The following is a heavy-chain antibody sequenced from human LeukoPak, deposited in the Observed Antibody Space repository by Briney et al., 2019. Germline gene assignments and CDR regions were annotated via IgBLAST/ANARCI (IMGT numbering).Heavy chain of an antibody. Sequence: QPGGSLRLSCAASGFTFSSYAMSWVRHAPGKGLEWVSAISGSGGSTYYADSVKGRFTISRDNSKNTLYLQMNSLRAEDTAVYYCAKDISGTPYFDYWGQGTLVTVSS. CDR1: GFTFSSYA. D-gene: IGHD1-20*01. J-gene: IGHJ4*02. CDR2: ISGSGGST. V-gene: IGHV3-23*01. CDR3: AKDISGTPYFDY.